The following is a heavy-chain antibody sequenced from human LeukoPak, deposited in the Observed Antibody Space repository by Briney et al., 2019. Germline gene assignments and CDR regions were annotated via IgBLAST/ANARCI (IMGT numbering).Heavy chain of an antibody. CDR1: GFTFSSYA. Sequence: TGGSLRLSCAASGFTFSSYAMHWVGEAPGKVLKYVSAISSNGGSTYYANSVKGRFTISRDNSKNTLFLQMGSLRAEDMAVYYCARGGSIAARPIDYWGQGTLATVSS. CDR3: ARGGSIAARPIDY. V-gene: IGHV3-64*01. D-gene: IGHD6-6*01. CDR2: ISSNGGST. J-gene: IGHJ4*02.